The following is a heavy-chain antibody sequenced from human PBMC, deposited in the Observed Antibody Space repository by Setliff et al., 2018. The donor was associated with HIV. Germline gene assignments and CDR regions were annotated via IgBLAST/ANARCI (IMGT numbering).Heavy chain of an antibody. CDR3: ARGLPSV. Sequence: SETLSLTCTVSGGSISSGSYYWSWIRQPAGKGLEWIGRIYTSGSTNYNPSLKSRVTISVDTSKNQFSLKLSSVAAADTAVYYCARGLPSVWGQGTLVTVSS. J-gene: IGHJ4*02. CDR1: GGSISSGSYY. V-gene: IGHV4-61*02. CDR2: IYTSGST.